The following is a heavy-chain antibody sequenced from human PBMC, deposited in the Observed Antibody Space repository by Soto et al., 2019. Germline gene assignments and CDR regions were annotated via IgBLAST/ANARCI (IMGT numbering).Heavy chain of an antibody. CDR3: ARERMNRGDNWFDP. V-gene: IGHV4-59*12. CDR1: GGSISSYY. Sequence: SETLSLTCTVSGGSISSYYWSWIRQPPGKGLEWIGYIYYSGSTYYNPSLKSRVTISVDTSKNQFSLRLSSVTAADTAVYYCARERMNRGDNWFDPWGQGTLVTVSS. CDR2: IYYSGST. J-gene: IGHJ5*02.